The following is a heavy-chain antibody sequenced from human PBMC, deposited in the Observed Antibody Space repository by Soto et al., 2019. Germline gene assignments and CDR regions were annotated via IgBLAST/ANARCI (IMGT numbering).Heavy chain of an antibody. D-gene: IGHD2-15*01. V-gene: IGHV1-18*01. CDR3: ARFKSVVIPIQYYGLDL. CDR1: GYTWTSYG. Sequence: QVQLVKSGPELKNSGASVNVSCKASGYTWTSYGISWVRQVHGQGIESTGWISGRGDYTKYAQKFQSIFTMITNTFTGSAYMDLWRLRSDDTAVYYGARFKSVVIPIQYYGLDLWGQGTTVSVSS. CDR2: ISGRGDYT. J-gene: IGHJ6*02.